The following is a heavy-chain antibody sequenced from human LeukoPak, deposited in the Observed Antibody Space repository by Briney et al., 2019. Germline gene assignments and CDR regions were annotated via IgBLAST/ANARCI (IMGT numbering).Heavy chain of an antibody. V-gene: IGHV3-33*01. Sequence: GRSLRLSCAASGFTFSTYGMHWVRQALGKGLQWVSVIWFDGSNKYYADSVKGRFTISRDNSKNTLYLQMNSLRAEDTAVYYCARDVTSGWFNAFDIWGQGTMVTISS. CDR1: GFTFSTYG. CDR3: ARDVTSGWFNAFDI. D-gene: IGHD6-19*01. CDR2: IWFDGSNK. J-gene: IGHJ3*02.